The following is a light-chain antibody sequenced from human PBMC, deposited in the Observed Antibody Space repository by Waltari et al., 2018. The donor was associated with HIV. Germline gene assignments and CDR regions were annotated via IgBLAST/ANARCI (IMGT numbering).Light chain of an antibody. CDR3: QQYNNRPFT. Sequence: IVMTQSPATLSVSPGEGATLSCWASQSVFSNLAWYQHKPGQAPRLLIFDASTRATAIPARFSGRGSGTQFTLTISSLQSEDFAVYYCQQYNNRPFTFGQGTKLEIK. J-gene: IGKJ2*01. CDR1: QSVFSN. CDR2: DAS. V-gene: IGKV3D-15*01.